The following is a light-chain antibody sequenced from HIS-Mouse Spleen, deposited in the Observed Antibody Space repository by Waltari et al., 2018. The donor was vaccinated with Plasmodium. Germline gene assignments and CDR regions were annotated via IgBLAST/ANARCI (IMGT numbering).Light chain of an antibody. Sequence: AIQLTQSPSSLSASVGDRVTITCRASQRISSVLAWYQQKPGKAPKLLIYDASSLESGVPSRFSGSGSGTDFTLTISSLQPEDFATYCGRQFKSDPLTFGGGTKVEIK. CDR2: DAS. J-gene: IGKJ4*01. V-gene: IGKV1-13*02. CDR3: RQFKSDPLT. CDR1: QRISSV.